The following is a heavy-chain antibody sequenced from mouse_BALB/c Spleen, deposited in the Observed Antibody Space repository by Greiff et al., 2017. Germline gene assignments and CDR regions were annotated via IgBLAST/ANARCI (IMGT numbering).Heavy chain of an antibody. Sequence: EVMLVESGGGLVKPGGSLKLSCAASGFTFSDYYMYWVRQTPEKRLEWVATISDGGSYTYYPDSVKGRCTISRDNAKNNLYLQMSSLKSEDTAMYYCARDHDGYFDYWGQGTNLTVSS. CDR2: ISDGGSYT. J-gene: IGHJ2*01. CDR3: ARDHDGYFDY. V-gene: IGHV5-4*02. D-gene: IGHD2-3*01. CDR1: GFTFSDYY.